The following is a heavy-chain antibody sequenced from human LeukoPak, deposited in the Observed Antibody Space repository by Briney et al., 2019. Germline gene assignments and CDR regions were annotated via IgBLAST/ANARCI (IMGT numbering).Heavy chain of an antibody. CDR3: ARDSGSYRNFDY. V-gene: IGHV4-59*01. J-gene: IGHJ4*02. Sequence: PSETLSLTCTVSGGSISSYYWSWIRQPPGKGLEWIGYIYYSGSTNYNPSLKSRVTISADTSKNQFSLKLSSVTAADTAVYYCARDSGSYRNFDYWGQGTLVTVSS. CDR1: GGSISSYY. D-gene: IGHD1-26*01. CDR2: IYYSGST.